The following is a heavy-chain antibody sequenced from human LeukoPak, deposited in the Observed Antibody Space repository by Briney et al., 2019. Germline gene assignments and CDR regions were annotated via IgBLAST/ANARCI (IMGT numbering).Heavy chain of an antibody. Sequence: PGGSLRLSCVASGFTFSSNDMHWVRQAPGKGLEWVTIISSDGTNKYYSGSLKGRFTISRDNAKNSLYLQMNSLRAEDTAVYYCARAASPDYGAKGDNYFDYWGQGTLVTVSS. CDR2: ISSDGTNK. V-gene: IGHV3-30*03. CDR1: GFTFSSND. D-gene: IGHD4-17*01. CDR3: ARAASPDYGAKGDNYFDY. J-gene: IGHJ4*02.